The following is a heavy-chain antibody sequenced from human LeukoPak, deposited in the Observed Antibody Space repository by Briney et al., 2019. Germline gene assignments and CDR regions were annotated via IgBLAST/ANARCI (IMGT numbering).Heavy chain of an antibody. Sequence: GGSLRLSCAASGFTFSSYAMHWFRQAPGKGLEWVAVISYDGSNKYYADSVKGRFTISRDNSKNTLYLQMNSLRAEDTAVYYCARGPALITYYDFWSGYHPYDYWGQGTLVTVSS. V-gene: IGHV3-30-3*01. CDR3: ARGPALITYYDFWSGYHPYDY. J-gene: IGHJ4*02. D-gene: IGHD3-3*01. CDR2: ISYDGSNK. CDR1: GFTFSSYA.